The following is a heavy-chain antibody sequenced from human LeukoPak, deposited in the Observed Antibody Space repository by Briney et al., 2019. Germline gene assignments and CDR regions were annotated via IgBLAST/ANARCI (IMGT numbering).Heavy chain of an antibody. V-gene: IGHV4-38-2*02. Sequence: SETLSLTCTVSGGSISSYYWSWIRQPPGKGLEWIGSIYHSGSTYYNPSLKSRVTISVDTSKNQFFLKLSSVTAADTAVYYCARDYKVAGNDYWGQGTLVTVSS. CDR3: ARDYKVAGNDY. CDR1: GGSISSYY. CDR2: IYHSGST. J-gene: IGHJ4*02. D-gene: IGHD6-19*01.